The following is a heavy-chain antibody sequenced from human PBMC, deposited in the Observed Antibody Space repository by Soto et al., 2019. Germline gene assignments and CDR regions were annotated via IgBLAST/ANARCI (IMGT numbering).Heavy chain of an antibody. CDR3: ARTDSSGDAFDI. CDR2: MNPNSGNT. J-gene: IGHJ3*02. CDR1: GYTFTSYD. V-gene: IGHV1-8*01. D-gene: IGHD6-19*01. Sequence: GASVKVSCKASGYTFTSYDINWVRQATGQGLEWMGWMNPNSGNTSYAQKFQGRVTMTRNTSISTAYMELSRLRSDDTAVYYCARTDSSGDAFDIWGQGTMVTVSS.